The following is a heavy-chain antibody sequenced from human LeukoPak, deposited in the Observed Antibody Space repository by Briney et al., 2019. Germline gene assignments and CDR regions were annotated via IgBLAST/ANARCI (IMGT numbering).Heavy chain of an antibody. Sequence: ASETLSLTCTVSGGSISSYCWSWIRQPPGKGLEWIGYTHYSGTNYNPSLKSRVTISADTSKNQFSLKLSSVTAADTAVYYCARGISYYDSSGIDYWGQGTLVTVSS. D-gene: IGHD3-22*01. CDR1: GGSISSYC. CDR2: THYSGT. CDR3: ARGISYYDSSGIDY. J-gene: IGHJ4*02. V-gene: IGHV4-59*01.